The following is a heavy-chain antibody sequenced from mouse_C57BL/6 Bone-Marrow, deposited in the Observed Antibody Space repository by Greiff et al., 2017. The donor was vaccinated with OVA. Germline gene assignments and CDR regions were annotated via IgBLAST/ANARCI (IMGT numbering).Heavy chain of an antibody. J-gene: IGHJ4*01. CDR1: GFNIKDDY. CDR3: TPVWSYAMDY. V-gene: IGHV14-4*01. CDR2: IDPENGDT. Sequence: EVQLQQSGAELVRPGASVKLSCTASGFNIKDDYMHWVKQRPEQGLEWIGWIDPENGDTEYASKFQGKATITADTSSNTASLQLRSRTSEDTAVYYYTPVWSYAMDYWGQGTSVTVSS. D-gene: IGHD2-10*02.